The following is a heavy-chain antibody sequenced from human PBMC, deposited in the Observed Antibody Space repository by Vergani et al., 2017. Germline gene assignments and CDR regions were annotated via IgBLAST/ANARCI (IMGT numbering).Heavy chain of an antibody. CDR2: ISYDGSNK. Sequence: QVQLVESGGGVVQPGRSLRLSCAASGFTFSSYAMHWVRQAPGKGLEWVAVISYDGSNKYYADSVKGRFTISRDNSKNTLYLQMNSLGAEDTAVYYCARDGSPGYCSXTSCYLAFSPKRPGGFDIGGQGSMVTVSS. CDR1: GFTFSSYA. CDR3: ARDGSPGYCSXTSCYLAFSPKRPGGFDI. V-gene: IGHV3-30*04. D-gene: IGHD2-2*01. J-gene: IGHJ3*02.